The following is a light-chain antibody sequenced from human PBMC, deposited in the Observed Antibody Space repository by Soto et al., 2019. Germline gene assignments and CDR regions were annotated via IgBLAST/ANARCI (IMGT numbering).Light chain of an antibody. J-gene: IGKJ4*01. Sequence: DIQMTQSPSTLSASVGDRVTITCRATQSISSWFAWYQQKPGKAPKLLLYKTSNLESGVPSRFSGSGSGTEFSLTISSLQPDDGATYYCQQYKSFSLTFGGGTRVEVK. V-gene: IGKV1-5*03. CDR1: QSISSW. CDR3: QQYKSFSLT. CDR2: KTS.